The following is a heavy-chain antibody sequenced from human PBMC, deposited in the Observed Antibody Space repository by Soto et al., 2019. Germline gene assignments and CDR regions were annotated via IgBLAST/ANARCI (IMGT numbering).Heavy chain of an antibody. CDR1: GFSLTADGVG. Sequence: QITLKESGPTLVKPTQTLTLTCTFSGFSLTADGVGVGWIRQPPGKALEWLALIYWDGDQRYSPSLKTRLTITKDTSKNQVVLTMTNMDPVDTGTYYCAHAYGGTSWPNDAFDVWGQGTVVTVSS. V-gene: IGHV2-5*02. D-gene: IGHD2-21*01. CDR3: AHAYGGTSWPNDAFDV. CDR2: IYWDGDQ. J-gene: IGHJ3*01.